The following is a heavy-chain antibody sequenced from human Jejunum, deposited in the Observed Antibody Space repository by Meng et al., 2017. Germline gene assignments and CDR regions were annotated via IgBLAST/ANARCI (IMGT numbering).Heavy chain of an antibody. V-gene: IGHV4-4*07. J-gene: IGHJ3*02. CDR2: FYPSGST. CDR1: GGSITSYY. D-gene: IGHD1-26*01. Sequence: SETLSLTCTVSGGSITSYYWSWIRQPAGKGLEWIGRFYPSGSTSYSPSLNSRVTMSVDTSKNQFSLRLNSVTAADTAMYYCARDTPSVYSGSYNDAFDIWGQGTMVTVSS. CDR3: ARDTPSVYSGSYNDAFDI.